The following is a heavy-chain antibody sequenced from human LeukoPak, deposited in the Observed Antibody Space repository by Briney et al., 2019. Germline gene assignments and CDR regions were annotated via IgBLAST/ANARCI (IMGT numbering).Heavy chain of an antibody. J-gene: IGHJ4*02. Sequence: GGSLRLSCAASGFTFSTYAMNWVRQAPGKGLEWVSAISGSGGSTYYADSVKGRFTISRDNSNNTLYLQMNSLSAEDTAVYYCANRNGISGSYSFDYWGQGTLVTVSS. CDR1: GFTFSTYA. V-gene: IGHV3-23*01. CDR3: ANRNGISGSYSFDY. D-gene: IGHD3-10*01. CDR2: ISGSGGST.